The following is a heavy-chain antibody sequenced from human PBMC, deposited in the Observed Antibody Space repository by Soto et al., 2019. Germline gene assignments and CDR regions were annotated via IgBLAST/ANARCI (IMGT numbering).Heavy chain of an antibody. CDR2: IYYSGST. CDR3: ARGMGAYCGGDCYSRFDP. D-gene: IGHD2-21*02. V-gene: IGHV4-31*03. CDR1: GGSISSGGYY. J-gene: IGHJ5*02. Sequence: QVQLQESGPGLVKPSQTLSLTCTVSGGSISSGGYYWSWIRQHPGKGLEWIGYIYYSGSTYYNPALKSGVTISVDTSKIQFSLKLSSVTAADTAVYYCARGMGAYCGGDCYSRFDPWGQGTLVTVSS.